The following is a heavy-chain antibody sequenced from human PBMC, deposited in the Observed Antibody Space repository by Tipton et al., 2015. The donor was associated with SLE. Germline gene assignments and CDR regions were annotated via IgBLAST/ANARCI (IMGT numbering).Heavy chain of an antibody. D-gene: IGHD3-3*02. Sequence: TLSLTCTVSGGSISSDNYFWSWIRQHPDKGLEWIGYIHYTGSAYYNPSFRSRFTLSVDTSKNQFSLRLNSVTAADTAVYYCAREAKIISDSDAFDIWGQGTLVTVSS. CDR3: AREAKIISDSDAFDI. J-gene: IGHJ3*02. V-gene: IGHV4-31*03. CDR2: IHYTGSA. CDR1: GGSISSDNYF.